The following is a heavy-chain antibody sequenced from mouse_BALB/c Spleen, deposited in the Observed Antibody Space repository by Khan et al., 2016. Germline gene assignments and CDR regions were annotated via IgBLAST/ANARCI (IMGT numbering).Heavy chain of an antibody. D-gene: IGHD2-10*01. V-gene: IGHV5-17*02. CDR1: GFTFSSFG. J-gene: IGHJ4*01. CDR3: ARTYYGNLYAMDY. CDR2: ISSGSSTI. Sequence: EVELVESGGGLVQPGGSRKLSCAASGFTFSSFGMHWVRQAPEKGLEWVAYISSGSSTIYYADTVKGRFTISRDNPKNTLFLKMTSLRSEDTAMYYCARTYYGNLYAMDYGGQGPSVTVSS.